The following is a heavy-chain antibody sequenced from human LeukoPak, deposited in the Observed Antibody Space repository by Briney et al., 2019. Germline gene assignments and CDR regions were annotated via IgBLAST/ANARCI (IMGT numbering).Heavy chain of an antibody. CDR1: GYAFTTYA. CDR2: ISAYNGHT. Sequence: GASVKVSCKAPGYAFTTYAISWVRQAPGQGLEWMGWISAYNGHTNYAQKLQGRVTMTTDASTSTAYMELRSLRSDDTAVYYCARDIVATIRAYYFDYWGQGTLVTVSS. D-gene: IGHD5-12*01. CDR3: ARDIVATIRAYYFDY. J-gene: IGHJ4*02. V-gene: IGHV1-18*01.